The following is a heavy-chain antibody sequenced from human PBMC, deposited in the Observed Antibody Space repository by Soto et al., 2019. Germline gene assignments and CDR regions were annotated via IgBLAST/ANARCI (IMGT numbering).Heavy chain of an antibody. Sequence: PSETLSLTCAVYGGSFSGYYWSWIRQPPGKGLEWIGEINHSGSTNYNPSLKSRVTISVDTSKNQFSLKLSSVTAADTAVYYCARRRMTTVTTDYWGQGTLVTVSS. D-gene: IGHD4-4*01. CDR1: GGSFSGYY. CDR3: ARRRMTTVTTDY. J-gene: IGHJ4*02. CDR2: INHSGST. V-gene: IGHV4-34*01.